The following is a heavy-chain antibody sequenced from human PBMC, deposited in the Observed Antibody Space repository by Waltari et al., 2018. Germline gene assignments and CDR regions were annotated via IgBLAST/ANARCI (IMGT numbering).Heavy chain of an antibody. CDR1: GFTFSGDY. Sequence: EVQLVESGGDVVQPGGSLRLSCAASGFTFSGDYSGSATYYADSVKGRFTISRDNSKNTLYLQMSSLRAEDTAVYYCARGFGTSWSHGPWGQGTLVTVSS. V-gene: IGHV3-66*01. CDR2: SGSAT. J-gene: IGHJ5*02. CDR3: ARGFGTSWSHGP. D-gene: IGHD2-2*01.